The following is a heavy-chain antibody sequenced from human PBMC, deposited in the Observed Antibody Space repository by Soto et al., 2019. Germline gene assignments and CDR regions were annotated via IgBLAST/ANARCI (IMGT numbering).Heavy chain of an antibody. D-gene: IGHD3-22*01. Sequence: SETLSLTCTVSGYSINTGSYWGWFRQSPGKGLEWIGSILRTGSPYYNSSLKSRVTMSVDTSKNQFSLKLSSVTAADTAVYYCARGDSFDSSGYYATMGYNYGIDVWGQGTTVTVSS. V-gene: IGHV4-38-2*02. CDR2: ILRTGSP. CDR3: ARGDSFDSSGYYATMGYNYGIDV. J-gene: IGHJ6*02. CDR1: GYSINTGSY.